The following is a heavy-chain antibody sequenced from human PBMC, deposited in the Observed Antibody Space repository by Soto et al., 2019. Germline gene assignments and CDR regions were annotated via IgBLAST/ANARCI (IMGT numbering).Heavy chain of an antibody. CDR3: AVGDLELRLYY. V-gene: IGHV4-31*03. Sequence: PSETLSLTCTVSGGSISSGGYYWSWIRQHPGKGLEWIGYIYYSGSTYYKPSLKSRVTISVDTSKNQFSLKLSSVTAADTAVYYCAVGDLELRLYYWGQGTLVTVSS. CDR2: IYYSGST. J-gene: IGHJ4*02. CDR1: GGSISSGGYY. D-gene: IGHD1-7*01.